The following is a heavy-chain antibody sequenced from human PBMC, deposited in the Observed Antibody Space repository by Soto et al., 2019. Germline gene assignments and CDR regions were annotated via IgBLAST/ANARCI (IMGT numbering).Heavy chain of an antibody. V-gene: IGHV1-18*01. Sequence: ASVKVSCKASGYTFTSYGISWVRQAPGQGLEWMGWISGYNGDTNYAQKFQGRVSMTIDTSTTTAYMELRSLTSDDTAVYYCAKNGQPPYYYYGLDVWGQGTKVTVS. CDR2: ISGYNGDT. J-gene: IGHJ6*02. CDR1: GYTFTSYG. D-gene: IGHD2-8*01. CDR3: AKNGQPPYYYYGLDV.